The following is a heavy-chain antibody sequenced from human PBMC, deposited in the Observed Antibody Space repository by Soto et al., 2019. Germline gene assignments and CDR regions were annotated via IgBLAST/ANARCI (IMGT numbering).Heavy chain of an antibody. CDR1: GFTVSSNY. CDR3: AREYVDSNGYLSYFDY. CDR2: IYSGGST. Sequence: GGSLSLSCAASGFTVSSNYMSWVRQAPGKGLEWVSVIYSGGSTYYADSVKGRITISRDNSKNTLYLQMNSLRAEDTAVYYCAREYVDSNGYLSYFDYWGQGTLVTVSS. J-gene: IGHJ4*02. D-gene: IGHD3-22*01. V-gene: IGHV3-53*01.